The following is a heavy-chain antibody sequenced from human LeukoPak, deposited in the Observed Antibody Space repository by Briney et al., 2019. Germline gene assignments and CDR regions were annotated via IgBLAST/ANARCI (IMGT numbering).Heavy chain of an antibody. Sequence: SETLSLTCAVYGGSFSGYYWSWIRQHPGKGLEWIGYIYYSGSTYYNPSLKSRVTISVDTSKNQFSLKLSSVTAADTAVYYCARGAHDAFDIWGQGTMVTVSS. J-gene: IGHJ3*02. V-gene: IGHV4-31*11. CDR1: GGSFSGYY. CDR2: IYYSGST. CDR3: ARGAHDAFDI.